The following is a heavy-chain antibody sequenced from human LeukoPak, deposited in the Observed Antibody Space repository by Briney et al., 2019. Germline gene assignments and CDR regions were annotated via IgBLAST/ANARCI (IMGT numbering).Heavy chain of an antibody. J-gene: IGHJ4*02. Sequence: PSETLSLTCAVYGGSFSGYYWSWVRQAPGKGLEWVANIKQDGSEKYYVDSVKGRFTISRDNAKNSLYLQMNSLRAEDTAVYYCARVRTPDFDYWGQGTLVTVSS. CDR2: IKQDGSEK. D-gene: IGHD1-1*01. V-gene: IGHV3-7*01. CDR3: ARVRTPDFDY. CDR1: GGSFSGYY.